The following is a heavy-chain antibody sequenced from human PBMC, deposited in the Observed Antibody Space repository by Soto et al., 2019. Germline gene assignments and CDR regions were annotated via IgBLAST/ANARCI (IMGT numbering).Heavy chain of an antibody. V-gene: IGHV3-21*01. CDR3: AREGHLAVVPAAIGDGYYYYYMDV. J-gene: IGHJ6*03. D-gene: IGHD2-2*01. CDR2: ISSSSSYI. CDR1: GFTFSSYS. Sequence: GESLRLSCAASGFTFSSYSMNWVRQAPGKGLEWVSSISSSSSYIYYADSVKGRFTISRDNAKNSLYLQMNSLRAEDTAVYYCAREGHLAVVPAAIGDGYYYYYMDVWGKGTTVTVSS.